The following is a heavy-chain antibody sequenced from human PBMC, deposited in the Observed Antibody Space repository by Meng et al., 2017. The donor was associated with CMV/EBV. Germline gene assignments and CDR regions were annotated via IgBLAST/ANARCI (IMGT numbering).Heavy chain of an antibody. CDR3: ARYGGLARVIDY. CDR2: IYSGGST. J-gene: IGHJ4*02. D-gene: IGHD3-16*01. Sequence: GESLKISCAASGFTVSSNYMSWARQAPGKGLEWVSVIYSGGSTYYADSVKGRFTISRDNSKNTLYLQMNSLRAEDTAVYYCARYGGLARVIDYWGQGTLVTVSS. CDR1: GFTVSSNY. V-gene: IGHV3-53*01.